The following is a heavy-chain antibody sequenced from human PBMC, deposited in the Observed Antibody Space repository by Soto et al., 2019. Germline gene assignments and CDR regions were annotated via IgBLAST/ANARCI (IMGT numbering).Heavy chain of an antibody. J-gene: IGHJ3*02. CDR2: IYYSGST. CDR1: GGSISSYY. Sequence: QVQLQESGPGLVKPSETLSLTCTVSGGSISSYYWSWIRQPPGKGLEWIGYIYYSGSTNYNPSLKSRVTVSVDTSKIQFSLTLSSVTAADTAVYYCARRYGYAFDIWGQGTMVTVSS. CDR3: ARRYGYAFDI. V-gene: IGHV4-59*01. D-gene: IGHD4-17*01.